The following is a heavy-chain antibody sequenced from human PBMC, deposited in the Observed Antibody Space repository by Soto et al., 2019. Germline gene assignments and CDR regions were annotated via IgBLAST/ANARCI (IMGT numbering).Heavy chain of an antibody. CDR2: IHNDGSRT. CDR3: ARGDRGAFDL. V-gene: IGHV3-74*03. CDR1: GFTFSYYW. D-gene: IGHD1-26*01. J-gene: IGHJ3*01. Sequence: EVQLVESGGGLVQPGESLRLSCAASGFTFSYYWVHWVRQTPGKGLLWVSHIHNDGSRTTYADSVKGRFTISRDNARNTVYLQMNSLRDDDTAVYYCARGDRGAFDLWGQGTAVTVSS.